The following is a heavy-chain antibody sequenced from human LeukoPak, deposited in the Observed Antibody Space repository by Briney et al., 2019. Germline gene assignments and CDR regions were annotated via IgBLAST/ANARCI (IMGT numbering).Heavy chain of an antibody. V-gene: IGHV3-30*18. D-gene: IGHD4-23*01. CDR3: AKDQTPPLH. Sequence: GGSLRLSCAASVFTFCRYGAQCVPQAPGKGREWVTVISYDGSNKYYADSVKGRFTISRDNSKNTLYLQMNSLRAEDAAVYYSAKDQTPPLHWGQGTLVTVSS. CDR1: VFTFCRYG. J-gene: IGHJ1*01. CDR2: ISYDGSNK.